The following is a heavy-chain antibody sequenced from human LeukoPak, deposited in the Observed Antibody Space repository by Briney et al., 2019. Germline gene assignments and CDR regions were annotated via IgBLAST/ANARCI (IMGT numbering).Heavy chain of an antibody. V-gene: IGHV3-66*01. D-gene: IGHD3-10*01. CDR3: ARDFYGSGSTTHDY. CDR2: IYSGGST. CDR1: GFTVSSNY. Sequence: GGSLRLSCAASGFTVSSNYMSWVRQAPGKGLEWVSVIYSGGSTYYADSVKGRFTISRDNSKNTLYLQMNSLRAEDTAVYYCARDFYGSGSTTHDYWGQGTLVTVSS. J-gene: IGHJ4*02.